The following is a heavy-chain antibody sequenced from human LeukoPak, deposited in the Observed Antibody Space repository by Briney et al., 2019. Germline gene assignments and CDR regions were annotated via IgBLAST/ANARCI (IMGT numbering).Heavy chain of an antibody. CDR3: AKDIVGGGDDY. J-gene: IGHJ4*02. Sequence: GGSLRLSCAASGFTFSSYAMSWVRQAPGKGLEWVSAISGSGGSTYYADSVRGRFTISRDNAKNSIYLQMNSLRVEDTAVYYCAKDIVGGGDDYWGQGTLVIVS. CDR1: GFTFSSYA. CDR2: ISGSGGST. D-gene: IGHD2-21*02. V-gene: IGHV3-23*01.